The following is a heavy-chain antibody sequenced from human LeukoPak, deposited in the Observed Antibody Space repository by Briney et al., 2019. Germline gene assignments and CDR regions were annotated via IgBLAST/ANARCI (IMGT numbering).Heavy chain of an antibody. CDR2: IYWDDDK. D-gene: IGHD6-13*01. CDR3: AHSLGIAAAGTRFDY. Sequence: SGPTLVKPTQTLTLTCTFSGFSLSTSGVGVGWTRQPPGKALEWLALIYWDDDKRYSPSLKSRLTITKDTSKNQVVLTMTNMDPVDTATYYCAHSLGIAAAGTRFDYWGQGTLVTVSS. CDR1: GFSLSTSGVG. V-gene: IGHV2-5*02. J-gene: IGHJ4*02.